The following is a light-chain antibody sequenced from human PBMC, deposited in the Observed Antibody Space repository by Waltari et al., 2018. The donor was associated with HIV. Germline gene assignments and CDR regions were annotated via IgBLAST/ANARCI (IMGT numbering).Light chain of an antibody. Sequence: IVLTQSPGTLSLSPGERATLSCRDSQSISSSFLVWYQQKPGRAPRLLTYGASSRAAGIPDRFRGSGSGTNFTLTISRLEPEDFAVYYCQQCGTSPRSFGQGTKLEI. V-gene: IGKV3-20*01. CDR3: QQCGTSPRS. CDR1: QSISSSF. J-gene: IGKJ2*03. CDR2: GAS.